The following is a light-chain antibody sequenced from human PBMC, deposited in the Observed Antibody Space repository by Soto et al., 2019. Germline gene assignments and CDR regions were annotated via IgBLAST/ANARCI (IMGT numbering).Light chain of an antibody. J-gene: IGKJ1*01. Sequence: EIVLTQSPGTLSLSPGERVTLSCRASQSVSSSYLAWYQQKPGQSPRLLIYGPSSRATGIPDRFSGSGSGTDFTLTISRLEPEDFAVYYCQQYVSSPATFGQGTKVEIK. CDR1: QSVSSSY. CDR3: QQYVSSPAT. CDR2: GPS. V-gene: IGKV3-20*01.